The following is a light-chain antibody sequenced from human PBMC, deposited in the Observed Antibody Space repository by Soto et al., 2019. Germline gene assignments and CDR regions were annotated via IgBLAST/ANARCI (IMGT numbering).Light chain of an antibody. V-gene: IGKV4-1*01. CDR2: WAS. Sequence: DIVMTQFPDSLPVSLGEGATINCKSSQSLLSSSNNKNYLSWYQHKVGQPPKLLISWASTRESGVPDRFRGSGSGANFTLTISSLQAEDVALYYCQQYYNSPLTFGGGTKVEIK. CDR3: QQYYNSPLT. J-gene: IGKJ4*01. CDR1: QSLLSSSNNKNY.